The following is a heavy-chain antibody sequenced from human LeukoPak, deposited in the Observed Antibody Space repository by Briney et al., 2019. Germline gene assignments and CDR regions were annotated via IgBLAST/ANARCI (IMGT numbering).Heavy chain of an antibody. CDR2: IYYSGNT. V-gene: IGHV4-61*01. CDR3: ARGLIVGATWGENSNCFDP. D-gene: IGHD1-26*01. Sequence: ASETLSLTCTVSGYSIGSGYYWSWIRQPPGKGLEWIGYIYYSGNTNYNPSLKSRVTISVDTSKNQFSLNLSSVTAADTAVYYCARGLIVGATWGENSNCFDPWGQGTLVTVSS. CDR1: GYSIGSGYY. J-gene: IGHJ5*02.